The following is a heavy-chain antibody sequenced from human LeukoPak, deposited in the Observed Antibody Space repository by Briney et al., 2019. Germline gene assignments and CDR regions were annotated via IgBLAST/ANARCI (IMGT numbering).Heavy chain of an antibody. V-gene: IGHV4-34*01. CDR3: ARGSLAARAFDY. CDR2: INHSGST. J-gene: IGHJ4*02. D-gene: IGHD6-6*01. Sequence: ASETLSLTCAVYGGSFSGYYWSWIRQPPGKGLEWIGEINHSGSTNHNPSLKSRVTISVDTSKNQFSLKLSSVTAADTAVYYCARGSLAARAFDYWGQGTLVTVSS. CDR1: GGSFSGYY.